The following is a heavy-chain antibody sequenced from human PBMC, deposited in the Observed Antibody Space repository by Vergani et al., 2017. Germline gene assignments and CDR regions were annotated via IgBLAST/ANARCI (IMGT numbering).Heavy chain of an antibody. D-gene: IGHD4-11*01. J-gene: IGHJ5*02. CDR3: ASVSYSNYGPYYRFDP. V-gene: IGHV4-34*01. CDR1: GGSFSCYY. Sequence: QVQLQQWGAGLLKPSETLSLPCAVYGGSFSCYYWSWIRQPPGKGLEWSGEINHSGGTNYNPSLKSRVTISIDTSKNQFSLKLRSVTAADTAVYYCASVSYSNYGPYYRFDPWGQGTLVTVSS. CDR2: INHSGGT.